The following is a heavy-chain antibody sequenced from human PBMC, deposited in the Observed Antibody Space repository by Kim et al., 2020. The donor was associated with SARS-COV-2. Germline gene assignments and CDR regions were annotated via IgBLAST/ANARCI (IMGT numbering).Heavy chain of an antibody. V-gene: IGHV4-39*01. CDR2: SYYSGST. CDR1: GGSISSSSYY. J-gene: IGHJ4*02. CDR3: ARHVNANYYGDFGFFDY. Sequence: SETLSLTCTVSGGSISSSSYYLGWSRQPPGKGLEWIGSSYYSGSTYYNPSLKSRVTISVDTSKNQFSLKLSSVTAADTAVYYCARHVNANYYGDFGFFDYWGQGTLVTVSS. D-gene: IGHD4-17*01.